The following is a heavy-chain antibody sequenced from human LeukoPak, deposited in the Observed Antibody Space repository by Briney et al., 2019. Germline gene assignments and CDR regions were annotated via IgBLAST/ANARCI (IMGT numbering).Heavy chain of an antibody. J-gene: IGHJ4*02. CDR3: AREGSFGEGFDY. V-gene: IGHV3-21*01. CDR1: GFTFSSYS. CDR2: ISSSSSYI. Sequence: GGSLRLSCAASGFTFSSYSMNWVRQAPGKGLEWVSSISSSSSYIYYADPVKGRFTISRDNAKNSLYLQMNSLRAEDTAVYYCAREGSFGEGFDYWGQGTLVTVSS. D-gene: IGHD3-10*01.